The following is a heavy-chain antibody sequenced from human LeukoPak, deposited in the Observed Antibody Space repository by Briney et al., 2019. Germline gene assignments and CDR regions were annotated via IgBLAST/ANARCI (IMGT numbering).Heavy chain of an antibody. D-gene: IGHD5-18*01. V-gene: IGHV1-69*13. Sequence: ASVKVSCKASRGTFSSYAISWVRQAPGQGLEWMGGIIPIFGTANYAQKFQGRVTITADESTSTAYMELYSLRSEDTAVYFCARDRGYSYAKKSSNYYYMDVCGKGTTVTISS. CDR1: RGTFSSYA. CDR2: IIPIFGTA. J-gene: IGHJ6*03. CDR3: ARDRGYSYAKKSSNYYYMDV.